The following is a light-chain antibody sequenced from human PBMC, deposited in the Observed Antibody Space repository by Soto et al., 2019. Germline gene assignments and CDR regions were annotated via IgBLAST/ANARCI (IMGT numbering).Light chain of an antibody. CDR1: QSISSW. J-gene: IGKJ1*01. CDR2: KAS. Sequence: DIQMTQSPSTLSASVGDRVTITCRASQSISSWLAWYQQKPGTAPNLLIYKASTLQSGVPSRFSGSGSGTEFTLTISRLQPDDAATYCCQQYSDNWTFGQGTKVEIK. V-gene: IGKV1-5*03. CDR3: QQYSDNWT.